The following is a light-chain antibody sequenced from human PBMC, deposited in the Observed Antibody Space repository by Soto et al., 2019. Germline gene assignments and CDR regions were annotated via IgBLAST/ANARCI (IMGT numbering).Light chain of an antibody. CDR2: EVN. V-gene: IGLV2-14*01. Sequence: QSVLTQPDSVSGSPGQSITISCTGTSSDVGAYNYVSWYQQHPGKAPKLMIFEVNNRPSGVSNRFSGSKSGNTASLAISGLQAEDEADYYCSSYTSSSTLVFGGGTKLTVL. CDR1: SSDVGAYNY. CDR3: SSYTSSSTLV. J-gene: IGLJ2*01.